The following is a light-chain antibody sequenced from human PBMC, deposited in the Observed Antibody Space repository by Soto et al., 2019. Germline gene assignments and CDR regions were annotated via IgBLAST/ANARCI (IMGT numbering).Light chain of an antibody. CDR2: GAS. J-gene: IGKJ5*01. CDR3: QQYNTWPPIT. V-gene: IGKV3-15*01. CDR1: RSLSNT. Sequence: IVVTQSPATLTVPPGERATPSCRASRSLSNTLAWYQQRPGQAPRLLIYGASTRATGVPARFSGSGSGTEFALTIDRLQSEDAAIYYCQQYNTWPPITLGQGTRPEI.